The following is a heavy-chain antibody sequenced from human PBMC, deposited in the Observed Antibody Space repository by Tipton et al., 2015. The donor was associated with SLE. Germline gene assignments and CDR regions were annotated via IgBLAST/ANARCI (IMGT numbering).Heavy chain of an antibody. Sequence: TLSLTCTVSGDSLIGSHWTWCRQPAGKGLEWLGRIYNGGSTNYNPSLKSRLSMSVDTSKNQMSLKLNSVTAADTAVYYCARTNRGCFDYWGRGTLVTVSS. V-gene: IGHV4-4*07. D-gene: IGHD2-8*01. CDR2: IYNGGST. CDR1: GDSLIGSH. J-gene: IGHJ4*02. CDR3: ARTNRGCFDY.